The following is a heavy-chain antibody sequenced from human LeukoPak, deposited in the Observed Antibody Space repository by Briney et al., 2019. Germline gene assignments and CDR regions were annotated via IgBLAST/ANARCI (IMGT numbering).Heavy chain of an antibody. CDR3: ARHDGSSFIYYVDH. D-gene: IGHD1-1*01. J-gene: IGHJ4*02. V-gene: IGHV3-53*01. CDR2: LYTGGGT. Sequence: GGSLRLSCAASGFTVSSNYMSWVRQAPGKGLEWVSVLYTGGGTYYADSVKGRFTISRDNSQNTLYLQMSGLRAEDTALYYCARHDGSSFIYYVDHWGQGALVTVSS. CDR1: GFTVSSNY.